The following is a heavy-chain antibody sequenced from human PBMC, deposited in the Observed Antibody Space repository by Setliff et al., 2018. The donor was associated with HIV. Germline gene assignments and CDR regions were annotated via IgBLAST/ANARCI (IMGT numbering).Heavy chain of an antibody. V-gene: IGHV4-59*01. D-gene: IGHD5-12*01. CDR3: ARKHLANVFDY. CDR2: IYYNGSP. CDR1: EGSLSTYY. J-gene: IGHJ4*02. Sequence: SETLSLTCTVSEGSLSTYYWSWIRQPPGKGLEWIGYIYYNGSPTYNPSLKSRVTMSVGTSKNQFSLRLSSVTAADTAVYYCARKHLANVFDYWGQGTLVTVSS.